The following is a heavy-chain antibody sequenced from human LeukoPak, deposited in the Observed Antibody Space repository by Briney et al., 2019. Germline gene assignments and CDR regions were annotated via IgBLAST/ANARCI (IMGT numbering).Heavy chain of an antibody. Sequence: PGRSLRLSCAASGFSFSVYWMSWVRQAPGRGLEWVANIKPDGSEKNYGDSVKGRFTISRDNAKNSLFLQMNSLTAEDTAVYYCVRNWNLDSWGQGTLVTVSS. CDR2: IKPDGSEK. CDR3: VRNWNLDS. V-gene: IGHV3-7*01. J-gene: IGHJ4*02. D-gene: IGHD1-1*01. CDR1: GFSFSVYW.